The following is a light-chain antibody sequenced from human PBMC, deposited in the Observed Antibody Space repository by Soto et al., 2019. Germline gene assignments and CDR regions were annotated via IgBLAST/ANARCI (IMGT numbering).Light chain of an antibody. CDR3: LQDYNYPYT. Sequence: DIQMTQSPSSLSASVGDRVTITCRASQGVSYWLAWYQQKPGKAPKSLIYAASNLQSGVPLRFSGSGSGTDFTLTISSLQPEDFATYYCLQDYNYPYTFGQGTRLEIK. CDR2: AAS. V-gene: IGKV1D-16*01. CDR1: QGVSYW. J-gene: IGKJ5*01.